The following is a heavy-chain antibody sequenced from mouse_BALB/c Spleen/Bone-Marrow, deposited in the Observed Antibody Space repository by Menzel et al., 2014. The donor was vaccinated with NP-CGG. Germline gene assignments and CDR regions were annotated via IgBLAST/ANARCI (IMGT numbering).Heavy chain of an antibody. D-gene: IGHD2-3*01. V-gene: IGHV1-53*01. CDR3: TRYGYDPLYAMDY. J-gene: IGHJ4*01. Sequence: VQLQQSGAELVKPGASAKLSCKASGYTFTSYYMYWGKQRPGQGLEWIGGINPSNGGTNFNEKFKSKATLTVDKSSSTAYMQLSSLTSEDSAVYYCTRYGYDPLYAMDYWGQGTSVTVSS. CDR2: INPSNGGT. CDR1: GYTFTSYY.